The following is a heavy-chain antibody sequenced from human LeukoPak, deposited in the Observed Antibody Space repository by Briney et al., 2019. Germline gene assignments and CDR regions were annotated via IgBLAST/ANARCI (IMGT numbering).Heavy chain of an antibody. D-gene: IGHD3-16*01. CDR2: IRSKAYGGTT. CDR1: GFTFGDYA. CDR3: TRDRFYVWFDP. J-gene: IGHJ5*02. Sequence: GGSLRLSCTASGFTFGDYAMSWVRQAPGKGLEWVGFIRSKAYGGTTEYAASVKGRFTISRDDSKSIAYLQMNSLKTEDTAVYYCTRDRFYVWFDPWGQGTLVTVSS. V-gene: IGHV3-49*04.